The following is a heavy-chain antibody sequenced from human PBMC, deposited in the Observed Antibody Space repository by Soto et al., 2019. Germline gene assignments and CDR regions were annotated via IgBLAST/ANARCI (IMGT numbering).Heavy chain of an antibody. Sequence: LSLTCTVSGGSISSYYWSWIRQPPGKGLEWIGYIYYSGSTNYNPSLKSRVTTSVDTSKNQFSLKLSSVTVADTAVYYCARHVVPAANYFAYWGQGTLVTVSS. CDR3: ARHVVPAANYFAY. D-gene: IGHD2-2*01. CDR2: IYYSGST. V-gene: IGHV4-59*08. CDR1: GGSISSYY. J-gene: IGHJ4*02.